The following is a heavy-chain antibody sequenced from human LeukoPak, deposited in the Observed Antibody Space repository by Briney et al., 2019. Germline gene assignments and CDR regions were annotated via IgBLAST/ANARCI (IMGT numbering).Heavy chain of an antibody. D-gene: IGHD3-22*01. Sequence: ASVKVSCKASGYPFGSYGISWVRQAPGQGLEWMGRIIPILGIANYAQKFQGRVTITADKSTSTAYMELSSLRSEDTAVYYCARVEDSSGPPYGYWGQGTLVTVSS. V-gene: IGHV1-69*04. CDR3: ARVEDSSGPPYGY. CDR1: GYPFGSYG. CDR2: IIPILGIA. J-gene: IGHJ4*02.